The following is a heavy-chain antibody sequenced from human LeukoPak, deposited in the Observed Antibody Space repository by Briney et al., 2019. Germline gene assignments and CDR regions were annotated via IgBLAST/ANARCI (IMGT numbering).Heavy chain of an antibody. V-gene: IGHV3-33*01. CDR2: IWYDGSNK. D-gene: IGHD2-2*02. J-gene: IGHJ3*02. Sequence: GGSLRLSCAASGFTFSSYGMHWVRQAPGKGLEWVAVIWYDGSNKYYADSVKGRFTISRDNSKNTLYLRMNSLRAEDTAVYYCARDALDIVVVPAAIWAPHHDAFDIWGQGTMVTVSS. CDR1: GFTFSSYG. CDR3: ARDALDIVVVPAAIWAPHHDAFDI.